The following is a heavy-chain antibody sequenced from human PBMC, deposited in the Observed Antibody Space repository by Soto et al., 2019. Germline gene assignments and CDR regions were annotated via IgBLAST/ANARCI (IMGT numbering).Heavy chain of an antibody. J-gene: IGHJ4*02. D-gene: IGHD3-9*01. CDR1: GFTFSSYG. Sequence: PGGSLRLSCAASGFTFSSYGMHWVRQAPGKGLEWVAVISYDGSNKYYADSVKGRFTISRDNSKNTLYLQMNSLRAEDTAAYYCAKGDILTGPLDYWGQGTQVTVSS. CDR3: AKGDILTGPLDY. V-gene: IGHV3-30*18. CDR2: ISYDGSNK.